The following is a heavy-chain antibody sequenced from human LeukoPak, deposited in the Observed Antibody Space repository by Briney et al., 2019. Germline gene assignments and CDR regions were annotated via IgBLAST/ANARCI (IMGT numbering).Heavy chain of an antibody. D-gene: IGHD5-18*01. CDR3: ARARPLYSYGSGPQDY. CDR1: GFTFSSYA. CDR2: ISYDGSNK. V-gene: IGHV3-30-3*01. Sequence: PGRSLRLSCATSGFTFSSYAMHWVRQAPGKGLEWVAVISYDGSNKYYADFVKGRFTISRDNSKNTLYLQMNSLRAEDTAVYYCARARPLYSYGSGPQDYWGQGTLVTVSS. J-gene: IGHJ4*02.